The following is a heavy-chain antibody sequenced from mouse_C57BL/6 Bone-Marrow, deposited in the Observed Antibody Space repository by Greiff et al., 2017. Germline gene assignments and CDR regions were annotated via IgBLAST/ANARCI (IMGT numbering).Heavy chain of an antibody. D-gene: IGHD1-1*01. CDR3: ARRFITTPDY. Sequence: VQLQQSGPGLVQPSQSLSLTCSVTGYSITSGYYWNWIRQFPGNKLEWMGYISYDGSNNYNPSLKNRISITRDTSKNQFFLKLNSVTTEDTATYYCARRFITTPDYWGQGTTLTVSS. CDR2: ISYDGSN. CDR1: GYSITSGYY. V-gene: IGHV3-6*01. J-gene: IGHJ2*01.